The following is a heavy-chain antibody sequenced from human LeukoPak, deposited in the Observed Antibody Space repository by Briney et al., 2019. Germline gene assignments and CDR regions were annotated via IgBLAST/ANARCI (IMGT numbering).Heavy chain of an antibody. Sequence: SETLSLTCAVYGGPFSGYYWSWIRQPPGKGLEWIGEINHLGSTNYNSSLKSRVTISVDTSKHQYSLRLTSVTAADTAVYYCARYELAHWGQGTLVTVSS. D-gene: IGHD1-7*01. CDR1: GGPFSGYY. CDR3: ARYELAH. J-gene: IGHJ4*02. V-gene: IGHV4-34*01. CDR2: INHLGST.